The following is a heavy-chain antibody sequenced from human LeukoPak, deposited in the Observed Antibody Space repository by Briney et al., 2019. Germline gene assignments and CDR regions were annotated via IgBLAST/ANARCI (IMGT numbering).Heavy chain of an antibody. CDR3: AAADCSSTSCYYFDY. V-gene: IGHV1-58*01. D-gene: IGHD2-2*01. CDR1: GFTFTSSA. Sequence: EASVKVSCKASGFTFTSSAVQWVRQARGQRLEWIGWIVVRSGNTNYAQKFQERVTITRDMSTSTAYMELSSLRSEDTAVYYCAAADCSSTSCYYFDYWGQGTLVTVSS. CDR2: IVVRSGNT. J-gene: IGHJ4*02.